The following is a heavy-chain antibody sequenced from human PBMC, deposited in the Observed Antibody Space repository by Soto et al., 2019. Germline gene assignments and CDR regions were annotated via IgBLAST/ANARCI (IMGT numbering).Heavy chain of an antibody. Sequence: QLQLQESGPGLVKPSETLSLTCTVSGGSISSSSYYWGWIRQPPGKGLEWIGSIYYSGSTYYNPSLKSRVTISVDTSKNQFSLKLSSVTAADTAVYYCARLIAAPNNCFDPWGQGTLVTVSS. J-gene: IGHJ5*02. D-gene: IGHD6-6*01. V-gene: IGHV4-39*01. CDR2: IYYSGST. CDR1: GGSISSSSYY. CDR3: ARLIAAPNNCFDP.